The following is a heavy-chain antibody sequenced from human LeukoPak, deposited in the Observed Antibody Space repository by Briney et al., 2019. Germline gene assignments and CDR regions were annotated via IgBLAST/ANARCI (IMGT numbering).Heavy chain of an antibody. CDR3: TRELDSSGYPFDH. V-gene: IGHV3-30-3*01. D-gene: IGHD3-22*01. Sequence: PGRSLRLSCAASGFTFSCYLMHWVRQAPGKGLEWVTLISYDGSNKYYADSVKGRFTISRDNSKKTLYLQMDSLRAEATAVYYCTRELDSSGYPFDHWGQGTLVTASS. CDR1: GFTFSCYL. J-gene: IGHJ4*02. CDR2: ISYDGSNK.